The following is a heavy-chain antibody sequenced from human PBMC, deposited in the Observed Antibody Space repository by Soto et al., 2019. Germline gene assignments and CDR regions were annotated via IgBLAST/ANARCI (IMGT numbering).Heavy chain of an antibody. V-gene: IGHV4-34*01. D-gene: IGHD6-19*01. J-gene: IGHJ4*02. CDR2: INPSGSA. CDR3: ARGLITGSHYSGGWYYFDS. Sequence: QVQLQQSGAGLLKPSETLSLTCAVYGESFSGYIWTWIRQTPGKGLQWIGQINPSGSAYYNPSLKSRVTIEVHTSNSKFSLGLSSVTAADTAVYYWARGLITGSHYSGGWYYFDSWGKGTQVTVSS. CDR1: GESFSGYI.